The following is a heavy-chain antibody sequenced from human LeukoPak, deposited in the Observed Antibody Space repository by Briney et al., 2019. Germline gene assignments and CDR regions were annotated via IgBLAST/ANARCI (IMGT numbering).Heavy chain of an antibody. CDR3: ARKREKGPFDL. CDR2: ISGSGGST. J-gene: IGHJ2*01. Sequence: GGSLRFSCAASGFTFNTYAMSWVRQAPGKGLEWVSIISGSGGSTYHADSVKGRFTISRDNSKNTLFLQTNSLRAQDTALYYCARKREKGPFDLWGRGTLVTVSS. D-gene: IGHD5-24*01. V-gene: IGHV3-23*01. CDR1: GFTFNTYA.